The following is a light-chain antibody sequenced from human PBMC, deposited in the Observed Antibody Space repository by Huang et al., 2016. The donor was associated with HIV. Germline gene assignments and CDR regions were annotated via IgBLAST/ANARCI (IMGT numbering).Light chain of an antibody. J-gene: IGKJ5*01. V-gene: IGKV3-11*01. CDR3: QQRNSWPPIT. CDR2: DAS. Sequence: IVLTQSPGTLSLSPGERATLSCRASQSVVNLAWYQYRPGQAPRLLIYDASNRASGIPARVSGSGSGTDFTLTVNILQPEDSAVYYCQQRNSWPPITFGQGTRLEIK. CDR1: QSVVN.